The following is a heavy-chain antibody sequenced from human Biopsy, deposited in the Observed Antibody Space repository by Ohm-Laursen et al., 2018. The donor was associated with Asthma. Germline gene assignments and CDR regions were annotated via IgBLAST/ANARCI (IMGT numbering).Heavy chain of an antibody. CDR3: AKDRVAGRSYYFDY. CDR1: GFNFHNYG. D-gene: IGHD6-13*01. J-gene: IGHJ4*02. CDR2: ILFDGRKI. V-gene: IGHV3-30*18. Sequence: LSCAASGFNFHNYGMHWVRRAPGKGLEWVAQILFDGRKINYPDSVKGRFTISRDNSKNMVYLQMNSLRPEDTAVYYCAKDRVAGRSYYFDYWGQGSLVSVSS.